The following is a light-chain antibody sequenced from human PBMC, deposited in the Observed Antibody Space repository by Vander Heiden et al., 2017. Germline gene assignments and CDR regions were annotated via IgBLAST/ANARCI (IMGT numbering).Light chain of an antibody. J-gene: IGKJ4*01. CDR1: QAISTW. Sequence: DIQMTQSPSSVSASVGDRVTITCRASQAISTWLAWYQQKSGKASKLLIHAASTLESGVPSRFSGSGSGTEFSLTISSLQPEDVATYYCQQANGFPRTFGGGTKVEIK. CDR3: QQANGFPRT. V-gene: IGKV1D-12*01. CDR2: AAS.